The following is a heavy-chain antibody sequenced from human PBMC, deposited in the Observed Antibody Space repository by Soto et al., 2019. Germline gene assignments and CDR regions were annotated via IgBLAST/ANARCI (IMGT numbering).Heavy chain of an antibody. CDR2: INHSGST. Sequence: PSETLSLTCAVYGGSFSGYYWSWIRQPPGKGLEWIGEINHSGSTNYNPSLKSRVTISVDTSKNQFSLKLSSVTAADTAVYYCARYCGGDCYSDYWGQGALVTVSS. CDR1: GGSFSGYY. J-gene: IGHJ4*02. D-gene: IGHD2-21*02. CDR3: ARYCGGDCYSDY. V-gene: IGHV4-34*01.